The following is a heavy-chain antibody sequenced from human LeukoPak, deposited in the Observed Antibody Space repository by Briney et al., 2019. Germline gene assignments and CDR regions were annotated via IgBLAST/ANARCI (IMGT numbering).Heavy chain of an antibody. D-gene: IGHD4-17*01. CDR3: ARDLSGYGDYFLDS. V-gene: IGHV3-48*03. J-gene: IGHJ4*02. Sequence: GGSLRLSCAASGFTFSSYELTWVRQAPGQGLEWVSFISCSANTVYYADSVKGRFVISRDNAKNLLFLQMNSLRVEDTATYYCARDLSGYGDYFLDSWGQGTLVTVSS. CDR2: ISCSANTV. CDR1: GFTFSSYE.